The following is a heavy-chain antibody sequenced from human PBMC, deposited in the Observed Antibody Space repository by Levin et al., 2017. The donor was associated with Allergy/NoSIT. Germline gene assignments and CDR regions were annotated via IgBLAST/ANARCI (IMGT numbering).Heavy chain of an antibody. CDR2: ISSSSSYI. J-gene: IGHJ4*02. V-gene: IGHV3-21*01. CDR3: ARESVSRYSSGGGNVDY. CDR1: GFTFSSYS. D-gene: IGHD6-19*01. Sequence: PGGSLRLSCAASGFTFSSYSMNWVRQAPGKGLEWVSSISSSSSYIYYADSVKGRFTISRDNAKNSLYLQMNSLRAEDTAVYYCARESVSRYSSGGGNVDYWGQGTLVTVSS.